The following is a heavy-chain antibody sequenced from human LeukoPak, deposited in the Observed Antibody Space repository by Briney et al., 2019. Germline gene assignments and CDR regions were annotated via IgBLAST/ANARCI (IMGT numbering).Heavy chain of an antibody. CDR2: INPNSGGT. J-gene: IGHJ4*02. D-gene: IGHD1-26*01. V-gene: IGHV1-2*02. CDR3: ARDIGGAATPDY. CDR1: GYTFTGYY. Sequence: ASVKVSCKASGYTFTGYYKHWVRQAPGQGLEWMGWINPNSGGTNYAQKFQGRVTMTRDTSISTAYMELSRLRSDGTAVYYCARDIGGAATPDYWGQGTLVTVSS.